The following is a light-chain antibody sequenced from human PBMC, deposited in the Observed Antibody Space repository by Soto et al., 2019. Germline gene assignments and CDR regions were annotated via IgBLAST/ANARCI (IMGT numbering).Light chain of an antibody. V-gene: IGKV1-6*01. CDR2: AAS. J-gene: IGKJ1*01. Sequence: AIQMTQSPSSLSASVGDRVTITCRASQGIRNDLGWYQQKPGKAPKLLIYAASSLESGVPSRFSGSESGTDFTLTISSLPPEDFETYYCLQDYDYPRTFGQGTKVEIK. CDR1: QGIRND. CDR3: LQDYDYPRT.